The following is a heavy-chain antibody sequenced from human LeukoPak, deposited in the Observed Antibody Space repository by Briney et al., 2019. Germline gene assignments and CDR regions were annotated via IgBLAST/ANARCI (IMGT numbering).Heavy chain of an antibody. V-gene: IGHV3-64*01. CDR2: ISSNGGST. Sequence: GGSLRLSCAGSGFTFSTYAMHWVRQAPGKGLEYVSAISSNGGSTYYANSVKGRFTISRDNSKNTLYLQMGSLRAEDMAVYYCARVLGGYYYYFMDVWGKGTTVTVPS. D-gene: IGHD7-27*01. CDR1: GFTFSTYA. CDR3: ARVLGGYYYYFMDV. J-gene: IGHJ6*03.